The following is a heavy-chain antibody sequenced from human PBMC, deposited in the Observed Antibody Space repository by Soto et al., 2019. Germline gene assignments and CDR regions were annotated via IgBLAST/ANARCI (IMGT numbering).Heavy chain of an antibody. CDR1: GGTFSSYA. CDR3: ARDPDSSGYYLPFQH. J-gene: IGHJ1*01. Sequence: ASVKVSCKASGGTFSSYAISWVRQAPGQGLEWMGGIIPIFGTANYAQKFQGRVTITADESTSTAYMELSSLRSEDTAVYYCARDPDSSGYYLPFQHSGQGTLVTVSS. CDR2: IIPIFGTA. V-gene: IGHV1-69*13. D-gene: IGHD3-22*01.